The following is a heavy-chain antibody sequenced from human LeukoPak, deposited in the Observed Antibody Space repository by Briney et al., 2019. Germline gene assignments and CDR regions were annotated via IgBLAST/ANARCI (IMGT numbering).Heavy chain of an antibody. V-gene: IGHV3-74*03. CDR3: ARGDPGHFDY. Sequence: GGSLRLSCAASGFTFSTAWMHWVRQAPGKGLVWVSRVKSDGSTTTYADSVKGRFTISRDNAKNTLYLQMNSLRAEDTAVYYCARGDPGHFDYWGQGTLVTVSS. CDR1: GFTFSTAW. CDR2: VKSDGSTT. D-gene: IGHD2-21*02. J-gene: IGHJ4*02.